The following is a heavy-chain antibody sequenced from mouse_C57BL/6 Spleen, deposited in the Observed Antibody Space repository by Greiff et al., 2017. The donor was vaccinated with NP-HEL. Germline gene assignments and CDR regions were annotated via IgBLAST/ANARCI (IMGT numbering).Heavy chain of an antibody. CDR3: ASRGTTGAY. CDR2: IDPSDSYT. CDR1: GYTFTSYW. D-gene: IGHD1-1*01. J-gene: IGHJ3*01. Sequence: QVQLKQPGAELVKPGASVKLSCKASGYTFTSYWMQWVKQRPGQGLEWIGEIDPSDSYTNYNQKFKGKATLTVDTSSSTAYMQLSSLTSEDSAVYYCASRGTTGAYWGQGTLVTVSA. V-gene: IGHV1-50*01.